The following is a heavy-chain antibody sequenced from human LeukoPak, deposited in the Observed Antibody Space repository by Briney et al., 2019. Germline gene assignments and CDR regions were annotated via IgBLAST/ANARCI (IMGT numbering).Heavy chain of an antibody. CDR3: ATKDGAVVVIPEYFQH. CDR1: GGTFSSYA. D-gene: IGHD3-22*01. V-gene: IGHV1-69*13. Sequence: SVKVSCKASGGTFSSYAISWVRQAPGQGLEWMGGIIPIFGTANYAQKFQGRVTITADESTSTAYMELSGLRSEDTAVYYCATKDGAVVVIPEYFQHWGQGTLVTVSS. CDR2: IIPIFGTA. J-gene: IGHJ1*01.